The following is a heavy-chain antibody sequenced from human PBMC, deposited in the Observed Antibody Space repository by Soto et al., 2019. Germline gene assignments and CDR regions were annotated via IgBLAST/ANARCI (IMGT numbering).Heavy chain of an antibody. D-gene: IGHD4-17*01. CDR3: ARPCYGDYSMWFDP. Sequence: GASVKVSCKASGYTFTSYGISWVRQAPGQGLEWMGWISAYNGNTNYAQKLQGRVTMTTDTSTSTAYMELRSLRSDDTAVYYCARPCYGDYSMWFDPWGQGTLVTVSS. V-gene: IGHV1-18*01. J-gene: IGHJ5*02. CDR1: GYTFTSYG. CDR2: ISAYNGNT.